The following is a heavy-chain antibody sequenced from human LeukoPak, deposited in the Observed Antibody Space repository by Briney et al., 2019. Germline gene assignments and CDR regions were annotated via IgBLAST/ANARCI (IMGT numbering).Heavy chain of an antibody. J-gene: IGHJ4*02. CDR1: GFTFSSYS. V-gene: IGHV3-21*01. Sequence: SGGSLTLSCSACGFTFSSYSMNWVRQAPGKGVEGVSSISSSSSYIYYADSVKGRFTISRDNAKNSLYLQMNSLRAADTAVYYCARVVVAVAGPIDYWGQGTLVTVSS. D-gene: IGHD6-19*01. CDR3: ARVVVAVAGPIDY. CDR2: ISSSSSYI.